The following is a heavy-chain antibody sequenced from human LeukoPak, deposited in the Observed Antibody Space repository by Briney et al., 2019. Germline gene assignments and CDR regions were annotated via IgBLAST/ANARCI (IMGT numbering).Heavy chain of an antibody. Sequence: SETLSLTCTVSGDSISSGGYYWSWIRQHPGKGLEWIGYIYYSGSTYYNPSLKSRVTISVDTSKNQFSLKLSSVTAADTAVYYCARVDYSNYEYYFDYWGQGTLVTVSS. D-gene: IGHD4-11*01. V-gene: IGHV4-31*03. J-gene: IGHJ4*02. CDR1: GDSISSGGYY. CDR3: ARVDYSNYEYYFDY. CDR2: IYYSGST.